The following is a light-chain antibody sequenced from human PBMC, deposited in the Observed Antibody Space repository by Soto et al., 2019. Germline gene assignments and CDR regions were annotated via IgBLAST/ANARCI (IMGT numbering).Light chain of an antibody. CDR3: QQSYFTPWT. J-gene: IGKJ1*01. Sequence: DIQMTQSPPSLSASVGDKVTITCRASQSIGSDVNWFQQKPGKAPKLLISVVSSLQSGVPSRFRGSGSGKDFTLTISRLQPEDFATYYCQQSYFTPWTFGQGTKVEVE. CDR2: VVS. CDR1: QSIGSD. V-gene: IGKV1-39*01.